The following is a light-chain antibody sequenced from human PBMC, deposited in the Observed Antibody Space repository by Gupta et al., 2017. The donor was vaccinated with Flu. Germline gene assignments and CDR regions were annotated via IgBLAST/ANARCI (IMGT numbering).Light chain of an antibody. Sequence: EIVMTQSPATLSVSPGERATLSCRASQSVSSNLAWYQQKPGQAPRLLMYGASTRATGIPARFSGSGSGTEFTLTISSRQSEDFAVYYCQQYSNWPPWTFGQGTKVEIK. CDR1: QSVSSN. J-gene: IGKJ1*01. V-gene: IGKV3-15*01. CDR3: QQYSNWPPWT. CDR2: GAS.